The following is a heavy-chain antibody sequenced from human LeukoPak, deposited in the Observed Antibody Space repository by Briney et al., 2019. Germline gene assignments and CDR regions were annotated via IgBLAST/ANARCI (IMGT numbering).Heavy chain of an antibody. CDR2: INPNSGGT. V-gene: IGHV1-2*02. CDR3: ARLFGGSGSYDTPFDY. J-gene: IGHJ4*02. CDR1: GYTFTGYC. D-gene: IGHD3-10*01. Sequence: ASVKVSCKASGYTFTGYCMHWVRQAPGQGLEWMGWINPNSGGTNYAQKFQGRVTMTRDTSISTAYMELSRLRSDDTAVYYCARLFGGSGSYDTPFDYWGQGTLVTVSS.